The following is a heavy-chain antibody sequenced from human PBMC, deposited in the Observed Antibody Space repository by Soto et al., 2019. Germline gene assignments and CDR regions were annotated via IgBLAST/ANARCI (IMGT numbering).Heavy chain of an antibody. D-gene: IGHD6-13*01. J-gene: IGHJ6*02. Sequence: QVQLVQSGAEVKKPGASVKVSCKASGYTFTSYGISWVRQAPGQGLEWMGWISAYNGNTNYAQKFQGRVTITADKSTSTAYMELSSLRSEDTAVYYCARGTRPIAAAAHYYGMDVWGQGTTVTVSS. CDR2: ISAYNGNT. V-gene: IGHV1-18*04. CDR3: ARGTRPIAAAAHYYGMDV. CDR1: GYTFTSYG.